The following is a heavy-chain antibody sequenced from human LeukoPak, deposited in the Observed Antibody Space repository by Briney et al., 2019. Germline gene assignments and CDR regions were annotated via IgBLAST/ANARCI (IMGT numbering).Heavy chain of an antibody. J-gene: IGHJ3*02. D-gene: IGHD5-18*01. CDR1: GFTFSSYA. V-gene: IGHV3-23*01. Sequence: PGGSLRLSCAASGFTFSSYAMSWVRQAPGKGLEWVSAISGSGGSTYYADSVKGRFTISRDNSKNTLYLQMNGLRAEDTAVYYCATPIQLWPLGAFDIWGQGTMVTVSS. CDR3: ATPIQLWPLGAFDI. CDR2: ISGSGGST.